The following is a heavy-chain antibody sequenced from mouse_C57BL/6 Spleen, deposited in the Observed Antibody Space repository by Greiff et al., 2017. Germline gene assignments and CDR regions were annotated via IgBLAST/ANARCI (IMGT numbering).Heavy chain of an antibody. CDR1: GYSFTSYY. J-gene: IGHJ3*01. Sequence: QVQLKQSGPELVKPGASVKISCKASGYSFTSYYIHWVKQRPGQGLEWIGWIYPGSGNTKYNEKFKGKATLTADTSSSTAYMQLSSLTSEDSAVYYCAGEYGSSAWFAYWGQGTLVTVSA. V-gene: IGHV1-66*01. CDR3: AGEYGSSAWFAY. CDR2: IYPGSGNT. D-gene: IGHD1-1*01.